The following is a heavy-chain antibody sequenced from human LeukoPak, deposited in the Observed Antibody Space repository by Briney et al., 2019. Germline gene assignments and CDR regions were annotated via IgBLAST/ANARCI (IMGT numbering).Heavy chain of an antibody. D-gene: IGHD5-12*01. V-gene: IGHV3-23*01. Sequence: GGSLRLSCAASGFTFSSYAMSWVRQAPGKGLEWVSAISGSGGSTYYTDSVKGRFTISRDNSKNTLYLQMNSLRAEDTAVYYCAKVQGYTSYVRYYDYWGQGTLVTVSS. CDR3: AKVQGYTSYVRYYDY. CDR1: GFTFSSYA. CDR2: ISGSGGST. J-gene: IGHJ4*02.